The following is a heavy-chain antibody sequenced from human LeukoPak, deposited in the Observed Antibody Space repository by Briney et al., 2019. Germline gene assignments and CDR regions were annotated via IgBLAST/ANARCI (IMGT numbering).Heavy chain of an antibody. CDR1: GFTFSSYS. CDR2: ISSRSSYI. V-gene: IGHV3-21*01. Sequence: GGSLRLSCAASGFTFSSYSMNWVRQAPGKGLEWVSSISSRSSYIYYADSVKGRFTISRDNSKNTLYLQMNCLRAEETAVYYCARAFGARGAFDIWGQGTMVTVSS. CDR3: ARAFGARGAFDI. J-gene: IGHJ3*02. D-gene: IGHD3-16*01.